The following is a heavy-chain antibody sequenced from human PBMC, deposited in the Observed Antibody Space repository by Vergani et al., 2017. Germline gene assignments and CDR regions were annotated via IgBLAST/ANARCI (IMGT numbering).Heavy chain of an antibody. CDR1: GFTFSSYW. Sequence: EVQLVESGGGLVQPGGSLRLSCAASGFTFSSYWMSWVRQAPGKGLEWVANIKQDGSEKYYVDSVKGRFTISRDNAKNSLYLQMNSLRAEDTAVYYCARDYYDSSGYPDAFDIWGQGTMVTVSS. V-gene: IGHV3-7*01. CDR2: IKQDGSEK. D-gene: IGHD3-22*01. CDR3: ARDYYDSSGYPDAFDI. J-gene: IGHJ3*02.